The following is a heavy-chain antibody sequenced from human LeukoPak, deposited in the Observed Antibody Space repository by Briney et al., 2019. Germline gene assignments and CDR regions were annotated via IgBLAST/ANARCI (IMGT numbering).Heavy chain of an antibody. D-gene: IGHD3-22*01. V-gene: IGHV1-46*01. CDR3: AREAYYDGSGYTAEYFQH. CDR2: INPSGGST. J-gene: IGHJ1*01. Sequence: GASVKVSCKASGYTFTSYYMHWVRQAPGQGLEWMGIINPSGGSTSYAQKFQGRVTMTRDTSTSTVYMELSSLRSEDTAVYYCAREAYYDGSGYTAEYFQHWGQGALVTVSS. CDR1: GYTFTSYY.